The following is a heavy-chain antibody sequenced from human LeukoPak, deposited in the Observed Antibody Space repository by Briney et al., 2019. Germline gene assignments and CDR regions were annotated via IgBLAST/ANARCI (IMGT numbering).Heavy chain of an antibody. CDR2: ISSSSSYI. CDR1: GFTFSSYS. D-gene: IGHD5-12*01. CDR3: ARDARGYSGYDPFDY. Sequence: GGSLRLSCAASGFTFSSYSMKWFRQAPGKGLEWVSSISSSSSYIYYADSVKGRFTISRDNAKNSLYLQMNSLRAEDTAVYYCARDARGYSGYDPFDYWGQGTLVTVSS. J-gene: IGHJ4*02. V-gene: IGHV3-21*01.